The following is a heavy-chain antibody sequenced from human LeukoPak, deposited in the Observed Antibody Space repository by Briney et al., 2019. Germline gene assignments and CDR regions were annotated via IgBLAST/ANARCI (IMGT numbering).Heavy chain of an antibody. Sequence: SETLSLTCTVSGGSISSYYWSWIRQPAGKGLEWIGRIYTSGGTNYNPSLKSRVTMSVDTSKNQFSLKLSSVTAADTAVYYCARDYSSYSQNAFDIWGQGTIVTVSS. CDR3: ARDYSSYSQNAFDI. V-gene: IGHV4-4*07. J-gene: IGHJ3*02. CDR1: GGSISSYY. D-gene: IGHD2-15*01. CDR2: IYTSGGT.